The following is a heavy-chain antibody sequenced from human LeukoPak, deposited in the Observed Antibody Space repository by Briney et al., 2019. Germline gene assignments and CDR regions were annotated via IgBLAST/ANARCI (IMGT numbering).Heavy chain of an antibody. D-gene: IGHD3-22*01. J-gene: IGHJ5*02. CDR3: ARVGGFSTYYDSSGYYWFDP. Sequence: SETLSLTCTVSGGSISSYQWSWIRQPAGKGLEWIGRMYTSGSGSTNYNPSLKSRVTMSVDTSKGQFSLKLNSVTAADTAVYYCARVGGFSTYYDSSGYYWFDPWGQGTLVTVSS. V-gene: IGHV4-4*07. CDR1: GGSISSYQ. CDR2: MYTSGSGST.